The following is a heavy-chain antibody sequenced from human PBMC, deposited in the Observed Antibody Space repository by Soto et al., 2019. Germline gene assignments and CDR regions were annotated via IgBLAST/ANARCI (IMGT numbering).Heavy chain of an antibody. J-gene: IGHJ4*02. CDR2: ISGSGGST. D-gene: IGHD3-16*02. CDR1: GFTFSSYA. CDR3: AKNPRSYPMSPLDY. Sequence: GGSLRLSCAASGFTFSSYAMSWVRQAPGKGLEWVSAISGSGGSTYYADSVKGRFTISRDNSKNTLYLQMNSLRAEDTAVYYCAKNPRSYPMSPLDYWGQGTLVTVSS. V-gene: IGHV3-23*01.